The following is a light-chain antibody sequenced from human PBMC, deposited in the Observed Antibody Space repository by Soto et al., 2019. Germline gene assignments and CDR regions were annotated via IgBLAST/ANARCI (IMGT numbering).Light chain of an antibody. CDR2: ASS. V-gene: IGKV1-39*01. J-gene: IGKJ2*01. Sequence: DIPMTQSPSSLSVSVGDRVTITCRASRSISSFLHWYQQKPGKAPQLLISASSILQSGVPSRFSGSGSGTDFTLTISSLQPEDFATYYCQQSYSFPYTFGQGTKLEIK. CDR3: QQSYSFPYT. CDR1: RSISSF.